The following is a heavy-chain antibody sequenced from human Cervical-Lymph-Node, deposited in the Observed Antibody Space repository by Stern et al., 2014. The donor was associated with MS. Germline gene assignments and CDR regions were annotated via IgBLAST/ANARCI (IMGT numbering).Heavy chain of an antibody. V-gene: IGHV1-46*01. Sequence: QVQLVQSGAEMKKPGASVKVSCMASGYSFTSYFIILVRQVPGQGLEWMGIINPSAGNTNYAQKFQGRVVMTSDTSTGTVYLELSSLRSEDTAVYYCARDEGADYWGQGTLVTVSS. CDR3: ARDEGADY. CDR1: GYSFTSYF. CDR2: INPSAGNT. J-gene: IGHJ4*02.